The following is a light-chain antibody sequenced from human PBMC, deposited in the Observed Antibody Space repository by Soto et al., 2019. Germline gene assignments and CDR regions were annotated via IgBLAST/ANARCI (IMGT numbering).Light chain of an antibody. V-gene: IGKV3-15*01. J-gene: IGKJ1*01. Sequence: EIVMTQSPATVSVSPGERATLSCRASQSVSSKLAGYQQKPGQAPRLLIYDASSRATGIPATFSGSGSGTEFTLTINSLQSEDFAVYYCQQYNNWPWTFGQGTNVEIK. CDR1: QSVSSK. CDR2: DAS. CDR3: QQYNNWPWT.